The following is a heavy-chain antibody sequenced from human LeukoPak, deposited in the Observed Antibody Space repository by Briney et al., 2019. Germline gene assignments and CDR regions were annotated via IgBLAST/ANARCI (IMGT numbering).Heavy chain of an antibody. J-gene: IGHJ4*02. Sequence: PGGSLRLSCAASGFTFSSYGMHWVRQAPGKGLEWVAVISYDGSNKYYADSVKGRFTISRDNSKNTLYLQMNSLRAEDTAVYYCASQYYDSWSGYPGVGFDYWGQGTLVTVSS. CDR3: ASQYYDSWSGYPGVGFDY. CDR2: ISYDGSNK. V-gene: IGHV3-30*03. CDR1: GFTFSSYG. D-gene: IGHD3-3*01.